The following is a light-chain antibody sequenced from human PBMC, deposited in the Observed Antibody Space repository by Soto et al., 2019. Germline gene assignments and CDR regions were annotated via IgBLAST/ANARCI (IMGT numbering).Light chain of an antibody. V-gene: IGKV3-11*01. J-gene: IGKJ4*01. Sequence: EIVLTQSPATLSLSPGEGAALSCRASQSVSRFLAWYQQKPGQAPRLLIYGASNRATGIPTRFSGSGSGTDFTLTISSLEAEDVALYYCHQRSTLPLTFGGGTKVEIK. CDR3: HQRSTLPLT. CDR1: QSVSRF. CDR2: GAS.